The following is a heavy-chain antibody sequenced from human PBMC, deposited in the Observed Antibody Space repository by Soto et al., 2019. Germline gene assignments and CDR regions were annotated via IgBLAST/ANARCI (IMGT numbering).Heavy chain of an antibody. CDR3: ARAHYTVTDEAYYYDGMDV. Sequence: QVQLVQSGAEVKKPGASVKVSCKASGYTFTSYGLSWVRQAPGQGLAWMGWISAFNGNTNYAQKLQGRVTMTTDTSTSTAYMELMSLRSDDTAVYSCARAHYTVTDEAYYYDGMDVWGQGTTVTVSS. CDR2: ISAFNGNT. CDR1: GYTFTSYG. V-gene: IGHV1-18*01. J-gene: IGHJ6*02. D-gene: IGHD4-17*01.